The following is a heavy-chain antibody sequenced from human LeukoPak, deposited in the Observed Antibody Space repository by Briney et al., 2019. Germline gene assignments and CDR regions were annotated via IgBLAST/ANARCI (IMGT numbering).Heavy chain of an antibody. CDR1: GGSISSYY. J-gene: IGHJ5*02. CDR2: INHSGST. D-gene: IGHD2-21*02. Sequence: SETLSLTCTVSGGSISSYYWSWIRQPPGKGLEWIGEINHSGSTNYNPSLKSRVTISVDTSKNQFSLKLSSVTAADTAVYYCARRKVTAIAFDPWGQGTLVTVSS. CDR3: ARRKVTAIAFDP. V-gene: IGHV4-34*01.